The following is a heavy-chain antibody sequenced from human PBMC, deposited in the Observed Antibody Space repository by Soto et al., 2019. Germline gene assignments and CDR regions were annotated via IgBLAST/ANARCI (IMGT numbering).Heavy chain of an antibody. CDR1: GGSIRSGGYY. D-gene: IGHD3-16*02. Sequence: KTSETLSLTCTVSGGSIRSGGYYWSWVRQNPRRGLEWIGNIYYSGSTYYNPSLKSRVTISVDTSKNQFSLKLSSVTAADTAVYYCARHRYFRRYYGMDVWGQGTTVTVSS. CDR2: IYYSGST. J-gene: IGHJ6*02. CDR3: ARHRYFRRYYGMDV. V-gene: IGHV4-39*01.